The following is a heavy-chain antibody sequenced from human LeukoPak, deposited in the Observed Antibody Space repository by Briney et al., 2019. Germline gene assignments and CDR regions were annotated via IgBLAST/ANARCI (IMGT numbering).Heavy chain of an antibody. CDR2: IKQDGSQK. D-gene: IGHD3-22*01. V-gene: IGHV3-7*05. Sequence: GGSRRLSCAASGFTFSSYWMSWVRQAPGKGLEWVANIKQDGSQKYYVDSVKGRFTISRDNAKNSLYLQMNSLRAEDTAVYYCASYYDSSGYFDAFDIWGEGTIVTVSS. J-gene: IGHJ3*02. CDR3: ASYYDSSGYFDAFDI. CDR1: GFTFSSYW.